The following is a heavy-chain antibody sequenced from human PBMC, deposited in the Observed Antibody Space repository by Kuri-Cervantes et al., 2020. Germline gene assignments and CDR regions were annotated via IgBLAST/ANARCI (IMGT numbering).Heavy chain of an antibody. CDR3: ARESPVDAFDI. J-gene: IGHJ3*02. Sequence: ASVKVSCKAVGYTFTGYHMHWVRQAPGQGLEWMGVINPSGGSTNYAQKFQGRVTMTTDTSTSTAYMELRSLRSDDTAVYYCARESPVDAFDIWGQGTMVTVSS. V-gene: IGHV1-46*01. CDR2: INPSGGST. CDR1: GYTFTGYH.